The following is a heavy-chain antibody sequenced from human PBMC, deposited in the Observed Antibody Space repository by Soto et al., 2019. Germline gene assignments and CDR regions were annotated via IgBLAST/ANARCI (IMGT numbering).Heavy chain of an antibody. V-gene: IGHV3-48*03. Sequence: GGSLRLSCAASGFTFSTSELSWVRQAPGKGLEWVSYISSSGSTIYYADSVKGRFTISRDNAKKSLYLQMNSLRAADTAVYYCARWELLTGFDYWGQGTLVTVSS. CDR1: GFTFSTSE. CDR2: ISSSGSTI. D-gene: IGHD1-26*01. CDR3: ARWELLTGFDY. J-gene: IGHJ4*02.